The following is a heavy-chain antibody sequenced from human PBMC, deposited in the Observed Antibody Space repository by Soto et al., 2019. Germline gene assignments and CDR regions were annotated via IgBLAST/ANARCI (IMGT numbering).Heavy chain of an antibody. D-gene: IGHD3-9*01. V-gene: IGHV1-46*01. Sequence: ASVKVSCKASGYTFTSYYMRWVRQAPGQGLEWMGIINPSGGSTSYAQKFQGRVTMTRDTSTSTVYMELSSLRSEDTAVYYCAREQDILTGYWDNFDYSGPGTMVTVSS. J-gene: IGHJ4*02. CDR2: INPSGGST. CDR1: GYTFTSYY. CDR3: AREQDILTGYWDNFDY.